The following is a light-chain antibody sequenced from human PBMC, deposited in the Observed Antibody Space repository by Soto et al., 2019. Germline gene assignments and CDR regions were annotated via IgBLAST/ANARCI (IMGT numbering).Light chain of an antibody. CDR1: QSINSHY. Sequence: EIVLTQSPGTLSLSPGERATLSCRASQSINSHYLAWYQQKPGQAPRLLIYGASSRATGIPERFSGSGSGTDFTLTISRLEPEDFAVYYCQQFGSSPGFTFGPGTKVDIK. CDR3: QQFGSSPGFT. CDR2: GAS. J-gene: IGKJ3*01. V-gene: IGKV3-20*01.